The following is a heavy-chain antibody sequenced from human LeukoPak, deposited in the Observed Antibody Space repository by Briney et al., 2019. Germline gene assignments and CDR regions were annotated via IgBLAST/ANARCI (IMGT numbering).Heavy chain of an antibody. CDR1: GYSFTNYW. J-gene: IGHJ3*02. CDR3: ARPPTTATAEGAFHI. Sequence: RGESLKLSCKGSGYSFTNYWIGWVRQMPGKDLEWMGIIHPEDSETKYSPTFQGQVTISADKSINTAFLQWSSLKASDTAIYYCARPPTTATAEGAFHIWGQGTMVTVSS. D-gene: IGHD4-17*01. CDR2: IHPEDSET. V-gene: IGHV5-51*01.